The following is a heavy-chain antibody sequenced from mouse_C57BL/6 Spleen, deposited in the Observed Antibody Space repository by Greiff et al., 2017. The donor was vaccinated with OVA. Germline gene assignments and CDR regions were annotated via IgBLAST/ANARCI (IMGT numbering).Heavy chain of an antibody. CDR2: ISYDGSN. J-gene: IGHJ4*01. V-gene: IGHV3-6*01. D-gene: IGHD1-1*01. Sequence: ESGPGLVKPSQSLSLTCSVTGYSITSGYYWNWIRQFPGNKLEWMGYISYDGSNNYNPSLKNRISITRDTSKNQFFLKLNSVTTEDTATYYCARDRDYYGSSPHAMDYWGQGTSVTVSS. CDR1: GYSITSGYY. CDR3: ARDRDYYGSSPHAMDY.